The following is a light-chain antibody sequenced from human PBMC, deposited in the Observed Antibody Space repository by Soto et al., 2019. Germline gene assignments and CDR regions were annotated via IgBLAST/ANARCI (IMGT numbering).Light chain of an antibody. V-gene: IGLV2-14*01. CDR1: SSDVGGYNY. Sequence: QSALTQPASVSGSPGQSITISCTGTSSDVGGYNYVSWYQQHPGKAPTLMIYDVSNRPSGVSNRFSGSKSGNTASLTISGLQAEDETDYYCSSYTTISPHVVFGGGTKLTVL. CDR2: DVS. J-gene: IGLJ2*01. CDR3: SSYTTISPHVV.